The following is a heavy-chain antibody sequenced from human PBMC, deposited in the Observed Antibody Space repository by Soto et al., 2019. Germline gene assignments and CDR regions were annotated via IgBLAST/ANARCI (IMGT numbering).Heavy chain of an antibody. CDR3: VRDWGGYYFDY. CDR1: GYTFTRYS. CDR2: ITPTGEAT. D-gene: IGHD3-16*01. V-gene: IGHV1-46*01. Sequence: ASVKVSCKASGYTFTRYSMHCVRQAPLQGREWMGVITPTGEATYYAQKFQGRLTMTWDTSTSTVHMELSSLRSEDTAFYYCVRDWGGYYFDYWGQGTLVTVS. J-gene: IGHJ4*02.